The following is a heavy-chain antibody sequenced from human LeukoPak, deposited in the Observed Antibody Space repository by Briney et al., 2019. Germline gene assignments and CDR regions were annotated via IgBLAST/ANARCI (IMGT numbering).Heavy chain of an antibody. CDR1: GFTVSSNE. CDR2: IYSGGST. Sequence: GGSLRLSCAASGFTVSSNEMSWVRQAPGKGLEWVSVIYSGGSTYYADSVKGRFTVSRDNSKNTLYLQMNSLRAEDTAVYYCAKKGPRGYCSSTSCSEDYYYYMDVWGKGTTVTVS. V-gene: IGHV3-53*01. D-gene: IGHD2-2*01. J-gene: IGHJ6*03. CDR3: AKKGPRGYCSSTSCSEDYYYYMDV.